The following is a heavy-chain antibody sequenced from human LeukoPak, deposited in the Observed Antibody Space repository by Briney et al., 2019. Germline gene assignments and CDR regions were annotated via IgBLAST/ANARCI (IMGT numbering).Heavy chain of an antibody. CDR2: IDDDGGST. Sequence: GGSLRLSCAASGFTFSTDVMTWVRQAPGKGLEWVSAIDDDGGSTDYADSVRGRFTISRDNAKNTLFLQMNRLRADDTALYYCARRVGGTPDYWGRGTLVTVSS. CDR1: GFTFSTDV. CDR3: ARRVGGTPDY. V-gene: IGHV3-23*01. J-gene: IGHJ4*02. D-gene: IGHD1-26*01.